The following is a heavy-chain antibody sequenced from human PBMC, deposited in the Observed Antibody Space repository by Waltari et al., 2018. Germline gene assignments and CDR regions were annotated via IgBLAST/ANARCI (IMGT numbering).Heavy chain of an antibody. CDR3: ARGYPYYDFWSGYYPYFDY. J-gene: IGHJ4*02. D-gene: IGHD3-3*01. CDR1: GGSFSGYY. CDR2: INHSGRT. Sequence: QVQLQQWGAGLLKPSETLSLTCAVYGGSFSGYYWSWIRQPPGKGLEWIGEINHSGRTNDNPSLKSRVTISVDTSKNQFSLKLSSVTAADTAVYYCARGYPYYDFWSGYYPYFDYWGQGTLVTVSS. V-gene: IGHV4-34*01.